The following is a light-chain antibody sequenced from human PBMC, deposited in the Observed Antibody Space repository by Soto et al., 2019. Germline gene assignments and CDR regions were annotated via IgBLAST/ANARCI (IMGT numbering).Light chain of an antibody. CDR3: QSYDSSLSAVV. CDR2: GNT. Sequence: QSVLTQPPSVSGAPGQRVTISCTGNSSNIGAGYDVHWYQHLPGTAPKLLIYGNTNRPSGVPDRFSGSKSGTSASLAITGLQAEDEADYYCQSYDSSLSAVVFGGGTKVTVL. CDR1: SSNIGAGYD. V-gene: IGLV1-40*01. J-gene: IGLJ2*01.